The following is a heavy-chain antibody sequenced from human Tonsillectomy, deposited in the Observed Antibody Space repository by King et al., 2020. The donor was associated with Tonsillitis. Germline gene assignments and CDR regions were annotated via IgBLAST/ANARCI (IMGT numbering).Heavy chain of an antibody. CDR2: ISSSSTYT. D-gene: IGHD6-13*01. V-gene: IGHV3-11*06. CDR1: GFTFSDYY. J-gene: IGHJ6*02. CDR3: ARGGASRTWYGYYYYGMDV. Sequence: QLVQSGGGLVKPGGSLRLSCAASGFTFSDYYMSWIRQAPGKGLEWVAYISSSSTYTNYADSVKGRFTISRDNAKNSLYLQMNSLRAEDTAVYYCARGGASRTWYGYYYYGMDVWGQGTTVTVSS.